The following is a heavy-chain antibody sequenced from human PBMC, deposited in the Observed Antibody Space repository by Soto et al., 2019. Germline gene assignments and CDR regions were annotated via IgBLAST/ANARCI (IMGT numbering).Heavy chain of an antibody. Sequence: PGGSLRLSCAASGFTFGTFGMHWVRQAPGKGLEWVAVIFYDGSNEYYADSVKGRFTISRDNSKSTLYLQMNSLRAEDTAVYYCAKMSSGWLYNFDYWGQGTLVTVSS. V-gene: IGHV3-30*18. CDR3: AKMSSGWLYNFDY. CDR1: GFTFGTFG. CDR2: IFYDGSNE. D-gene: IGHD6-19*01. J-gene: IGHJ4*02.